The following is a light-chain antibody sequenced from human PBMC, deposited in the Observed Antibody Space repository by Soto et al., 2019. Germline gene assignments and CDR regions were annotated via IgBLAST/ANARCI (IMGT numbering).Light chain of an antibody. J-gene: IGKJ2*01. CDR2: GAS. Sequence: EIVLTQSPGTLSLSPGERATLSCRASQSVSSRNLAWYRQKPGQAPSLLIYGASNRATGIPDRFSGSGSGTDFTLTISRLEPEDFAVYYCLQYGDSPPAYTFGQGTKLEIK. CDR3: LQYGDSPPAYT. V-gene: IGKV3-20*01. CDR1: QSVSSRN.